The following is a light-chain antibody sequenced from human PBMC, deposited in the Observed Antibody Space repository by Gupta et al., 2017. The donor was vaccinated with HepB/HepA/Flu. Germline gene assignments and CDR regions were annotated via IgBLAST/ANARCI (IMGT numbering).Light chain of an antibody. V-gene: IGKV1-39*01. CDR2: TTS. CDR1: QSISTS. CDR3: QQNYSSRT. J-gene: IGKJ1*01. Sequence: DIQMTQSPSSLSASVGDRVTITCRASQSISTSLNWYQQKPGQAPKLLIYTTSRLQSGVPSRFSGSGSGTAFTLTSSRLQPEDSANYYWQQNYSSRTFGQGTKVEIK.